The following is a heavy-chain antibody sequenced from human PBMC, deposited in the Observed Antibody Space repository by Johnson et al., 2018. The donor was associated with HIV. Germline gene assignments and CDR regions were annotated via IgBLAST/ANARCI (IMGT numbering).Heavy chain of an antibody. V-gene: IGHV3-23*04. CDR2: ISGSGGST. D-gene: IGHD3-22*01. Sequence: VQLVESGGGVVQPGRSLRLSCAASGFTFSSYAMHWVRQAPGKGLEWVSAISGSGGSTYYADSVKGRFTISRDNSKNTLYLQMNSLRAEDTAVYYCAKHSSGYRDAFDIWGQGTMVTVSS. CDR3: AKHSSGYRDAFDI. J-gene: IGHJ3*02. CDR1: GFTFSSYA.